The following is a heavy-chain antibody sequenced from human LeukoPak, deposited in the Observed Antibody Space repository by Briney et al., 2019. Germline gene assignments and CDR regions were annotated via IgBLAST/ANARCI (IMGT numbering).Heavy chain of an antibody. CDR3: ARDSERIVVVEGCFDY. CDR2: ISSSSSYI. V-gene: IGHV3-21*01. Sequence: GGSLRLSCAASGFTFSSYSMNWVRQAPGKGLEWVSSISSSSSYIYYADSVKGRFTISRDNAKNSLYLQMNSLRAEDTAVYYCARDSERIVVVEGCFDYWGQGTLVTVSS. J-gene: IGHJ4*02. D-gene: IGHD2-15*01. CDR1: GFTFSSYS.